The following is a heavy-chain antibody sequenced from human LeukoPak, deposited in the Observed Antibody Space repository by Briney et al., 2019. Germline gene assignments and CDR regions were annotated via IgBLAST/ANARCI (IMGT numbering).Heavy chain of an antibody. D-gene: IGHD2-15*01. CDR2: ISGSGGST. V-gene: IGHV3-23*01. Sequence: PGGSLRLSCAASGFTFSSYGMSWVRQAPGKGLEWVSAISGSGGSTYYADSVKGRFTISRDNSKNTLYLQMNNLRAEDTAVYYCAKSGYCSGGSCYPLYYYYYYMDVWGKGTTVTISS. CDR1: GFTFSSYG. CDR3: AKSGYCSGGSCYPLYYYYYYMDV. J-gene: IGHJ6*03.